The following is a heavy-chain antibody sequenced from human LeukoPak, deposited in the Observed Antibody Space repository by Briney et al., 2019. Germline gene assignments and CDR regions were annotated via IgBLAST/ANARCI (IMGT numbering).Heavy chain of an antibody. CDR3: ARGPRYYWNDRVEYFDS. Sequence: PSETLSLTCAVFGGSFSGYYWSWIRQPPGKGLEWIGEINHGGSTNYTPSLKSRVTISIDTSKNQFSLNLRSVTAADTAVYFCARGPRYYWNDRVEYFDSWGQGTLVTVSS. CDR2: INHGGST. V-gene: IGHV4-34*01. D-gene: IGHD1-20*01. CDR1: GGSFSGYY. J-gene: IGHJ4*02.